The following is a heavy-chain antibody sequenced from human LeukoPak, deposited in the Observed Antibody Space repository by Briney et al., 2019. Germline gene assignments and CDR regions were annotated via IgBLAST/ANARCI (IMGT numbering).Heavy chain of an antibody. Sequence: ASVKVSCKASGYTFTSYGISWVRQAPGQGLEWMGWISAYNGNTNYAQKLQGRVTMTTDTSTSTAYMERSSLRSEDTAVYYCARYSVLYGDYPLNYYGMDVWGQGTTVTVSS. J-gene: IGHJ6*02. V-gene: IGHV1-18*01. CDR1: GYTFTSYG. CDR3: ARYSVLYGDYPLNYYGMDV. CDR2: ISAYNGNT. D-gene: IGHD4-17*01.